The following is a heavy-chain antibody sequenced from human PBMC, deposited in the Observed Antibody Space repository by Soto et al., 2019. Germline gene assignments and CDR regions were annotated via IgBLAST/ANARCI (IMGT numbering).Heavy chain of an antibody. CDR3: ARDLFSYGLGPVYYFDY. CDR2: ISSSSSYI. D-gene: IGHD5-18*01. V-gene: IGHV3-21*01. J-gene: IGHJ4*02. Sequence: EVQLVESGGGLVKPGGSLRLSCAASGFTFSSYSMNWVRQAPGKGLEWVSSISSSSSYIYYADSVKGRFTISRDSAKNSLYLQMNSLRAEDTAVYYCARDLFSYGLGPVYYFDYWGQGTLVTVSS. CDR1: GFTFSSYS.